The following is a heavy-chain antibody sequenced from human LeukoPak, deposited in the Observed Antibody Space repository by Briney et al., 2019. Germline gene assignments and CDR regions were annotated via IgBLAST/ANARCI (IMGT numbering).Heavy chain of an antibody. CDR3: AGYYHDSSGFPY. D-gene: IGHD3-22*01. V-gene: IGHV3-30*04. J-gene: IGHJ4*02. CDR1: GFTFSSYA. CDR2: ISYDGSNK. Sequence: PGRSLRLSCAASGFTFSSYAMHWVRHAPGKGLEWVAVISYDGSNKYYADFVKGRFTISRDNSKNTLYLQMNSLRADDTAVFYCAGYYHDSSGFPYWGQGTLVTVST.